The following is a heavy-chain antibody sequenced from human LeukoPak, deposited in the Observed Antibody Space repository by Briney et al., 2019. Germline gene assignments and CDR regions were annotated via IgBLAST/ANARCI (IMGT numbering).Heavy chain of an antibody. CDR3: ARGRGIAMRVTGDDKQLDKYSDY. D-gene: IGHD2-21*01. CDR2: ISVYNGKT. Sequence: GASVTVSYKASGYVFIRYGFTWVRQAPGQGLEWMGWISVYNGKTNYAQKFQGRVTMTTDTSTTTAYMELRSLRSDDTAVYYCARGRGIAMRVTGDDKQLDKYSDYWGQGTLVTVSS. V-gene: IGHV1-18*01. CDR1: GYVFIRYG. J-gene: IGHJ4*02.